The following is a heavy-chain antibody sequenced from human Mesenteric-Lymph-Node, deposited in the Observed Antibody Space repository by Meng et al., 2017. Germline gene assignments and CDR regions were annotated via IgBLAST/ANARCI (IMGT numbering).Heavy chain of an antibody. CDR3: ARDRGGYDSDNYYYYYYGMDV. CDR1: GGSISSSSYY. D-gene: IGHD5-12*01. Sequence: SETLSLTCTVSGGSISSSSYYWGWIRQPPGKGLEWIGSIYYSGSTYYNPSLKSRVTISVDTSKNQFSLKLSSVTAADTAVYYCARDRGGYDSDNYYYYYYGMDVWGQGTTVTVSS. V-gene: IGHV4-39*07. CDR2: IYYSGST. J-gene: IGHJ6*02.